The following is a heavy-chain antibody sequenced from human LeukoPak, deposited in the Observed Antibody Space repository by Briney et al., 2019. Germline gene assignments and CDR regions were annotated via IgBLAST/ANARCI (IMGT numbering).Heavy chain of an antibody. J-gene: IGHJ4*02. Sequence: SETLSLTCTVAGGSISGFYWTWSRQPAGKGLEWIGRIYTSGGTNYNPYLKSRVTMSVDTSKNQFSLKMSSVTAADTAVYYCARVLGSYSSGWRALANWGQGTLVTVSS. CDR2: IYTSGGT. D-gene: IGHD6-19*01. V-gene: IGHV4-4*07. CDR1: GGSISGFY. CDR3: ARVLGSYSSGWRALAN.